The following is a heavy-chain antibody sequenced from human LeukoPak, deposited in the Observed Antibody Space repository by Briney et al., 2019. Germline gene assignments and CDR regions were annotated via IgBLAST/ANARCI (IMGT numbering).Heavy chain of an antibody. CDR3: ARGPVQLEPYDAFDI. CDR1: GGSISSATYY. Sequence: PSQTLSLTCTVSGGSISSATYYWSWFRQPAGKELEWIGRISASGSTNYSPSLKSRVTISVDTSKNHFSLKLSSVTAADTAVYYCARGPVQLEPYDAFDIWGQGTMVTVSS. D-gene: IGHD1-1*01. CDR2: ISASGST. V-gene: IGHV4-61*02. J-gene: IGHJ3*02.